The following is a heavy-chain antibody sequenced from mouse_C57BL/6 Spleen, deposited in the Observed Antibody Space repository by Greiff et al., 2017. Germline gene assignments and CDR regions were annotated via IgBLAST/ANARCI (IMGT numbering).Heavy chain of an antibody. D-gene: IGHD1-1*01. V-gene: IGHV5-6*01. Sequence: EVQVVESGGDLVKPGGSLKLSCAASGFTFSSYGMSWVRQTPDKRLEWVATISSGGSYTYYPDSVKGRFTISRDNAKNTLYLQMSSLKSEDTAMYYCARPDGSIHYFYYWGQGTTLTVSS. J-gene: IGHJ2*01. CDR1: GFTFSSYG. CDR2: ISSGGSYT. CDR3: ARPDGSIHYFYY.